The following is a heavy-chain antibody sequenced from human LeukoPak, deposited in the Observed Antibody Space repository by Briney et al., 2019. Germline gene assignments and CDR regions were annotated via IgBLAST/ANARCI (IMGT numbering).Heavy chain of an antibody. CDR2: IDPSDSYT. V-gene: IGHV5-10-1*01. CDR3: ARGGHEYSSSSPFDY. Sequence: PGESLKISCQGSGYSFTSYWISWVRQLPGKGLEWMGRIDPSDSYTNYSPSFQGHVTISADKSISTAYLQWSSLKASDTAMYYCARGGHEYSSSSPFDYWGQGTLVTVSS. J-gene: IGHJ4*02. CDR1: GYSFTSYW. D-gene: IGHD6-6*01.